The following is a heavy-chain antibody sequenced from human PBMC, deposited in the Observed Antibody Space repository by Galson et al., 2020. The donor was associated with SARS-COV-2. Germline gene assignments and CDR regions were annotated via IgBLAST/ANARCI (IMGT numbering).Heavy chain of an antibody. CDR3: GKDLGRQLRRSYYDHYGMDV. V-gene: IGHV3-30*18. Sequence: GGSLRLSCADSELTFSKYGMHWVRQAPGKGLEWVAFISEDGSRKYYADSVKGRFSISRDNSKNTMYLQMNSLRADDTAVYYCGKDLGRQLRRSYYDHYGMDVWCKGTTVTVSS. J-gene: IGHJ6*04. D-gene: IGHD6-6*01. CDR1: ELTFSKYG. CDR2: ISEDGSRK.